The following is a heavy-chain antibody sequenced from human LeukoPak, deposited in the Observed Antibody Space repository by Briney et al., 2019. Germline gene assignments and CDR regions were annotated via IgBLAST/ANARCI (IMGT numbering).Heavy chain of an antibody. J-gene: IGHJ2*01. CDR1: GGSISGFH. D-gene: IGHD4-4*01. Sequence: SETLSLTCTVSGGSISGFHWSWIRQPPGKGLEWIGYTYSSGSANYNPSLRRRISISPDTSKNLFSLKMTSVTAADTAVYFCARHAHSSRDNWFFDFWGRGTPVTVSS. CDR3: ARHAHSSRDNWFFDF. CDR2: TYSSGSA. V-gene: IGHV4-59*08.